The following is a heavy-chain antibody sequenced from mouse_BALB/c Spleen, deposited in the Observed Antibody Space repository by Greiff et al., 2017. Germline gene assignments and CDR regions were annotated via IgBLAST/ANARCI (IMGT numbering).Heavy chain of an antibody. CDR2: ISDGGSYT. CDR1: GFTFSDYY. Sequence: EVNLVESGGGLVKPGGSLKLSCAASGFTFSDYYMYWVRQTPEKRLEWVATISDGGSYTYYPDSVKGRFTISRDNAKNNLYLQMSSLKSEDTAMYYCARAHYYGSSYGFAYWGQGTLVTVSA. J-gene: IGHJ3*01. V-gene: IGHV5-4*02. CDR3: ARAHYYGSSYGFAY. D-gene: IGHD1-1*01.